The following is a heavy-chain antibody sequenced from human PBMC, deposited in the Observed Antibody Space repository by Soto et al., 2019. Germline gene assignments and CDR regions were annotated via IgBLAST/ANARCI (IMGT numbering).Heavy chain of an antibody. CDR1: GFTLSSYG. CDR3: AKDLRSHSSSPPYSYYYCIDV. J-gene: IGHJ6*04. CDR2: TSYDGSNK. V-gene: IGHV3-30*18. D-gene: IGHD6-6*01. Sequence: GGSLRLSCAASGFTLSSYGMHWVRQAPGKGLEWVAVTSYDGSNKYYADSVKGRFTISRDNSKNTLYLQMNSLRAEDTAVYYCAKDLRSHSSSPPYSYYYCIDVWDRESRGTASS.